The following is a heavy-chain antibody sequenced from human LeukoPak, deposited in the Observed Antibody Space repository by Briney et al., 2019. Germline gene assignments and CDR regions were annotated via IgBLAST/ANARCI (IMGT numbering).Heavy chain of an antibody. D-gene: IGHD3-3*01. CDR1: GYTFTSYG. Sequence: ASVKVSCKASGYTFTSYGISWVRQAPGQGLEWMGWISAYNGNTNYAQRLQGRVTMTTDTSTSTAYMELRSLRSDDTAVYYCTQFVLWSGTYFGFCQQWGQGTLVTVSS. CDR2: ISAYNGNT. CDR3: TQFVLWSGTYFGFCQQ. J-gene: IGHJ1*01. V-gene: IGHV1-18*01.